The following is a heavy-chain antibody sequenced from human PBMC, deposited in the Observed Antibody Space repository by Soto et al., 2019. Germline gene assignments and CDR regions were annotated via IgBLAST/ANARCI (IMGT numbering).Heavy chain of an antibody. CDR1: GGSISSSSYY. CDR2: IYYSGST. CDR3: ARLERCSGGSCYLYYGMDV. D-gene: IGHD2-15*01. V-gene: IGHV4-39*01. J-gene: IGHJ6*02. Sequence: QLQLQESGPGLVKPSETLSLTCTVSGGSISSSSYYWGWIRQPPGKGLEWIGSIYYSGSTYYNPSLKSRVTLSVDTSKNQFSLKLSSVTAADTAVYYCARLERCSGGSCYLYYGMDVWGQGTTVTVSS.